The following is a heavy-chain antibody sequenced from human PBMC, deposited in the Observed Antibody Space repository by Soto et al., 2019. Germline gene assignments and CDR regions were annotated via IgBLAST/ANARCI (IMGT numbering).Heavy chain of an antibody. V-gene: IGHV4-61*01. Sequence: QVQLQESGPGLVKPSETLSLTCTVSGGSVSSGSYYWSWIRQPPGKGLEWIGYIYYSGSTNYNPSLERRVTISVDTSKNQFSLKLSSVTAADTAVYYCARDNSLGLYGMDVWGQGTTVTVSS. CDR3: ARDNSLGLYGMDV. D-gene: IGHD5-18*01. CDR1: GGSVSSGSYY. CDR2: IYYSGST. J-gene: IGHJ6*02.